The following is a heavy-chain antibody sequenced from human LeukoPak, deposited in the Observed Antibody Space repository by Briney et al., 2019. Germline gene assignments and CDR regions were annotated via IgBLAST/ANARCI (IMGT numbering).Heavy chain of an antibody. J-gene: IGHJ4*02. Sequence: PSETLSLTCTISGGSIRSSSYYWGWIRQPPGKGLEWIGSIYYSGSTNYNPSLKSRVTISVDTSKNQFSLKLSSVTAADTAVFYCASGTWGFYDTTVGVYWGQGTLVTVSS. D-gene: IGHD3-22*01. CDR2: IYYSGST. CDR3: ASGTWGFYDTTVGVY. V-gene: IGHV4-39*07. CDR1: GGSIRSSSYY.